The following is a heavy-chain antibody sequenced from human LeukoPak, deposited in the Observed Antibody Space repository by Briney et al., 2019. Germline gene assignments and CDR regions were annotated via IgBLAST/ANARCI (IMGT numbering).Heavy chain of an antibody. CDR1: GVTFSTYN. Sequence: GGSLRLSCAAPGVTFSTYNMNWVRQAPGKGLEWVAYINGRSTVIYYADSVKGRFTISRDNAKNSLYLQMNSLRAEDTALYYCARVIPTTPFGGFDHWGQGTLVTVSS. CDR3: ARVIPTTPFGGFDH. J-gene: IGHJ4*02. D-gene: IGHD3-10*01. V-gene: IGHV3-48*01. CDR2: INGRSTVI.